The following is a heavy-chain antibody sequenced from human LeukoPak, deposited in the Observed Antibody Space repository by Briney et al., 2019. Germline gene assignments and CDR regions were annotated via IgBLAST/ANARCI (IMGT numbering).Heavy chain of an antibody. D-gene: IGHD3-22*01. CDR3: ARDYYDSSGYYLKYFQH. Sequence: GGSLRLSCVASGFTFSSYSMNWVRQAPGKGLEWVSCIGSSSNYIYYGDSVKGRFTISRDNAKNSLYLQMNSLRAEDTAVYYCARDYYDSSGYYLKYFQHWGQGTQVTVSS. V-gene: IGHV3-21*01. CDR1: GFTFSSYS. J-gene: IGHJ1*01. CDR2: IGSSSNYI.